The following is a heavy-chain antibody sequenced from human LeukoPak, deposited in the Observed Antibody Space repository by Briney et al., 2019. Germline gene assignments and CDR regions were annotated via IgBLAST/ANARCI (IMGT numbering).Heavy chain of an antibody. Sequence: GESLKISCKGSGYSFTTYWIGWVRQMPGKGLEWMGIIYPRDSDTRYSPSFQGQVTISADKSISTAYLQWSSLKASDTAMYYCASNYYDSSGYYNYWGQGTLVTVSS. D-gene: IGHD3-22*01. CDR2: IYPRDSDT. V-gene: IGHV5-51*01. J-gene: IGHJ4*02. CDR1: GYSFTTYW. CDR3: ASNYYDSSGYYNY.